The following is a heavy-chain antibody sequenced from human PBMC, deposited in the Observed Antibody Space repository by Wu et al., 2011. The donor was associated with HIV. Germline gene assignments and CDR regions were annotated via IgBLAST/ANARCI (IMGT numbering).Heavy chain of an antibody. CDR2: INPNSGGP. CDR1: GYTFSDYY. D-gene: IGHD5-12*01. CDR3: ARGDWGGYDHFDY. Sequence: VKKPGASVKVSCKASGYTFSDYYIHWVRLAPGQGLEWMGWINPNSGGPKYAQKFRGRVTMTRDTSISTAYMELSRLKSDDTAVYYCARGDWGGYDHFDYWGQGTLVTVSS. J-gene: IGHJ4*02. V-gene: IGHV1-2*02.